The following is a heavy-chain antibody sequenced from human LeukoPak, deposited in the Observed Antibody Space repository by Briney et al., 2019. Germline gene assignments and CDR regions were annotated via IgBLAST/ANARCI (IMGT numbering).Heavy chain of an antibody. V-gene: IGHV1-69-2*01. CDR3: ATWTRDYCNYLYYYYYYMDV. CDR2: VDPEDGET. J-gene: IGHJ6*03. CDR1: GYTFTDYY. Sequence: ATVKISCXVSGYTFTDYYMHWVQRAPGKGLEWMGLVDPEDGETIYAEKFQGRVTITADTSTDTAYMELSSLRSEDTAVYYCATWTRDYCNYLYYYYYYMDVWGKGTTVTVSS. D-gene: IGHD4-11*01.